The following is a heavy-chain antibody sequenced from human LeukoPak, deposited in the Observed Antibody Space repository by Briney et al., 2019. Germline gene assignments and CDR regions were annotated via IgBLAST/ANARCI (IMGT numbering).Heavy chain of an antibody. D-gene: IGHD4-23*01. Sequence: GASVKVSCQASLYSLNEYYIHWVRQAPGQGLEWVGCISPNSCGTNYAQNFQGGVTMTRDTSITTAYMELNGPTSDDTTLYYSARNYGGTSKYFAYWGQGTLVTVSS. CDR3: ARNYGGTSKYFAY. CDR1: LYSLNEYY. V-gene: IGHV1-2*02. J-gene: IGHJ4*02. CDR2: ISPNSCGT.